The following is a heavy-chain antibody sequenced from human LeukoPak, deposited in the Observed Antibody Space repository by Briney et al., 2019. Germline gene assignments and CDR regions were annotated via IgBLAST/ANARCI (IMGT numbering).Heavy chain of an antibody. CDR2: IYYSGST. V-gene: IGHV4-39*01. J-gene: IGHJ5*02. CDR1: GGSISSGDYY. Sequence: SSQTLSLTCTVSGGSISSGDYYWSWIRQPPGKGLEWIGYIYYSGSTNYNPSLKSRVTISVDTSENQFSLKVRSVTAADTAVYYCAKTYSGSPGWFDPWGRGTLVTVSS. D-gene: IGHD1-26*01. CDR3: AKTYSGSPGWFDP.